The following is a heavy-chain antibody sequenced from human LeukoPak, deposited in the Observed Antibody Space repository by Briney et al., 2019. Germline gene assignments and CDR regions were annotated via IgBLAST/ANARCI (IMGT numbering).Heavy chain of an antibody. D-gene: IGHD6-6*01. J-gene: IGHJ4*02. CDR2: INCNGGGT. Sequence: GASVKVSCKASGYTFTGHYMHWVRQAPGQGLEWMGWINCNGGGTNYAQSFQGRVTVTRDTSISTAYMELRSLISADTAVYYCARADEYRSEYYFDNWGPGTLVTVSS. CDR3: ARADEYRSEYYFDN. V-gene: IGHV1-2*02. CDR1: GYTFTGHY.